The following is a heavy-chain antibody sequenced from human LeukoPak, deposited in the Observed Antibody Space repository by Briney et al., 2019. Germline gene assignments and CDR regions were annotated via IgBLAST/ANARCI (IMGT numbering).Heavy chain of an antibody. CDR1: GGTFSSYA. V-gene: IGHV1-69*13. D-gene: IGHD6-6*01. CDR3: ATSWGGSSGNWFDP. J-gene: IGHJ5*02. CDR2: IIPIFGTA. Sequence: SVKVSCKASGGTFSSYAISWVRQTPGQGLEWMGGIIPIFGTANYAQKFQGRVTITADESTSTAYMELSSLRSEDTAVYYCATSWGGSSGNWFDPWGQGTLVTVSS.